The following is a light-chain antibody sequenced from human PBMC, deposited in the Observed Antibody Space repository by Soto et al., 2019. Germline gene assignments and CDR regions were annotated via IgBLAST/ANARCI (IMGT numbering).Light chain of an antibody. CDR3: QTGGTGTHVV. Sequence: QPVLTQSPSASASLGASVKLTCTLSSGHSSYAIAWHQQQPEKGPRYLMKLNSDGSHSKGDGIPDRFSGSSSGAERYLTISSLQSEDEADYYCQTGGTGTHVVFGGGTKLTVL. V-gene: IGLV4-69*01. CDR2: LNSDGSH. CDR1: SGHSSYA. J-gene: IGLJ2*01.